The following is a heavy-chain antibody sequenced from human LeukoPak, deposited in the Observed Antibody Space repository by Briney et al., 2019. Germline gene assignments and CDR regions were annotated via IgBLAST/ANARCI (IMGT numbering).Heavy chain of an antibody. Sequence: SETLSLTCTVSGYSISSGYYWGWIRQPPGKGLEWIGSIYHSGSTYYNPSLKSRVTISVDTSKNRFSLKLSSETAADTAVYYWARGGELLSLDYWGQGTLVTVSS. J-gene: IGHJ4*02. CDR3: ARGGELLSLDY. V-gene: IGHV4-38-2*02. CDR1: GYSISSGYY. D-gene: IGHD1-26*01. CDR2: IYHSGST.